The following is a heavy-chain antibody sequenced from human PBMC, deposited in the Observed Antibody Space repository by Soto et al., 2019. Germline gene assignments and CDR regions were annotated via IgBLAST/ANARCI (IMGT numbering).Heavy chain of an antibody. V-gene: IGHV3-23*01. Sequence: GSLRLSCAASGFTFSSYAMSWVRQAPGKGLEWVSAISGSGGSTYYADSVKGRFTISRDNSKNTLYLQMNSLRAEDTAVYYCAKDHDYGDYGNGMDVWGQGTTVTVSS. D-gene: IGHD4-17*01. CDR1: GFTFSSYA. CDR2: ISGSGGST. CDR3: AKDHDYGDYGNGMDV. J-gene: IGHJ6*02.